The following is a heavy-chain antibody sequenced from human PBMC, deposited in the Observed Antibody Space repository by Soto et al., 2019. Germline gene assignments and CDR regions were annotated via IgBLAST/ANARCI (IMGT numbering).Heavy chain of an antibody. Sequence: EVQLLESGGDLVQPGGSLRLSCAASGFTFSSYAMNWVRQAPGMGLEWVSSITGNSDNTYYADSVKGRFTISRDNSKNTVYLQMNSLRAEDRAVYYGAKEYRYYDFCGLDVWGQETTVTVTS. J-gene: IGHJ6*02. D-gene: IGHD3-3*01. CDR2: ITGNSDNT. CDR1: GFTFSSYA. CDR3: AKEYRYYDFCGLDV. V-gene: IGHV3-23*01.